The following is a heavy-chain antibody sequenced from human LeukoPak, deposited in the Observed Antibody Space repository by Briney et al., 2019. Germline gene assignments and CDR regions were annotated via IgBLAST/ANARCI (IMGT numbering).Heavy chain of an antibody. Sequence: GGSLRLSCAASGFTFSSYGMHWVRQAPGKGLEWVAFIRYDGSNKYYADSAKGRFTISRDNSKNTLYLQMNSLRAEDTAVYYCAKEDCSGGSCYYWFSFDYWGQGTLVTVSS. V-gene: IGHV3-30*02. CDR3: AKEDCSGGSCYYWFSFDY. CDR2: IRYDGSNK. J-gene: IGHJ4*02. D-gene: IGHD2-15*01. CDR1: GFTFSSYG.